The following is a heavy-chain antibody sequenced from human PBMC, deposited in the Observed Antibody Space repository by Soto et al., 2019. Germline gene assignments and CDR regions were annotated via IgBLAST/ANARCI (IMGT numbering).Heavy chain of an antibody. CDR3: ARFGHWNYDAFDI. V-gene: IGHV4-31*03. CDR1: GGSISSGGYY. CDR2: IYYSGST. Sequence: QVQLQESGPGLVKPSQTLSLTCTVSGGSISSGGYYWSWIRQHPGKGLEWIGYIYYSGSTYYNPSLKSGVTISVDTSKNQFSLKLSTVTAADTAVYYCARFGHWNYDAFDIWGQGTMVTVSS. D-gene: IGHD1-7*01. J-gene: IGHJ3*02.